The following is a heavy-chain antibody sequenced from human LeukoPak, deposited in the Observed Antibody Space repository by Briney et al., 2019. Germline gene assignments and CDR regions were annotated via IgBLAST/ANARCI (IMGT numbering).Heavy chain of an antibody. D-gene: IGHD6-13*01. CDR1: GGSFRVYY. CDR3: ARQYFVVAAAGMSSFTFDP. Sequence: SETLSVTCAVYGGSFRVYYWSWIPHTPGNGLGWIGELNHSGNNNYNPSLTGQVTITVDTSKNQFSLKLSSVTAADTAVYYSARQYFVVAAAGMSSFTFDPWGQGTLVTVSS. CDR2: LNHSGNN. J-gene: IGHJ5*02. V-gene: IGHV4-34*01.